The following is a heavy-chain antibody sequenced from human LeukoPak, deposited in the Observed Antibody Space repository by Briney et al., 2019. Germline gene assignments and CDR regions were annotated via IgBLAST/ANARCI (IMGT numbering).Heavy chain of an antibody. CDR1: GFTFSGYA. D-gene: IGHD6-6*01. Sequence: GGSLRLSCVTSGFTFSGYAMTWVRQAPGKGLEWVSGISGSGDYTYYADSVKGRFTISRDKSKNTLYLQMNSLRAEDTAVYYCAKDMGLSSIFDYWGQGTLVTVSS. CDR3: AKDMGLSSIFDY. V-gene: IGHV3-23*01. J-gene: IGHJ4*02. CDR2: ISGSGDYT.